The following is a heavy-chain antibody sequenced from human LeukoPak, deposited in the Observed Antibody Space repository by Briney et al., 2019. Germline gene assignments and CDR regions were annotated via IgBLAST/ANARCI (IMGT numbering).Heavy chain of an antibody. CDR3: AKQTSGSYLWFAN. V-gene: IGHV3-21*04. Sequence: KPGGSLRLSCAASGFTFSSYSMNWVRQAPGKGLEWVSSITSSSSYIYYADSVKGRFTISRDNSKNSLYLQMNSLRTEDTALYYCAKQTSGSYLWFANWGQGTLVTVSS. J-gene: IGHJ4*02. CDR1: GFTFSSYS. CDR2: ITSSSSYI. D-gene: IGHD1-26*01.